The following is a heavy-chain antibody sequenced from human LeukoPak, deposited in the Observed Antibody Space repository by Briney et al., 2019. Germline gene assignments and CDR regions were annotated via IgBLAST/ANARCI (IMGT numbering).Heavy chain of an antibody. Sequence: SETLSLTCSVPGGSICSSSHYWAWIRQPPGKGLEWIGSIYYSGSTYYNPSLKSRVTVSVDTSKIPFSLKPGSVTAARTAVYCCARQCCCNTSCSYLDYWGQGTLVTVPS. J-gene: IGHJ4*02. V-gene: IGHV4-39*01. CDR1: GGSICSSSHY. CDR2: IYYSGST. CDR3: ARQCCCNTSCSYLDY. D-gene: IGHD2-2*01.